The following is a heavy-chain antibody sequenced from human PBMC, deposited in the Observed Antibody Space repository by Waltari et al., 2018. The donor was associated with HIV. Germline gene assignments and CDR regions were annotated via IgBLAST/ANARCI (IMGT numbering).Heavy chain of an antibody. J-gene: IGHJ2*01. CDR2: VFHSGTA. D-gene: IGHD5-18*01. CDR3: VRAWTQDKPFDI. CDR1: HYTINSEFY. V-gene: IGHV4-38-2*02. Sequence: QVRLQESGPGLGRPSETLSLVCSMSHYTINSEFYWAWVHQYPWNVLGCLGTVFHSGTAYYNPSLRNRLSFSVDTSKDQFSLSLTSLVAADTATYFCVRAWTQDKPFDIWGR.